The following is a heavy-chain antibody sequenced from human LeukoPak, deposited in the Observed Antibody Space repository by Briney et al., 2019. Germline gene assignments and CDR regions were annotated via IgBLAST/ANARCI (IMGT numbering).Heavy chain of an antibody. CDR1: GFTLRNYA. V-gene: IGHV3-23*01. CDR3: ARNAADCTTSACYDS. Sequence: PGGSLRLSCAASGFTLRNYAMTWVSQAPGKGLEWDSVVTGNGDTTYYADSLKGRFTISRDNSRNTLYLQMNSLRAEDTAVHHCARNAADCTTSACYDSWGQGTLVTVSS. J-gene: IGHJ4*02. D-gene: IGHD2-8*01. CDR2: VTGNGDTT.